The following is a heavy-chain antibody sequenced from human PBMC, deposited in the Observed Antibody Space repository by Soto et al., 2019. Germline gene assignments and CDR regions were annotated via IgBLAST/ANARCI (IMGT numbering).Heavy chain of an antibody. Sequence: EVQLVESGGGLVHPGGSLRLSCAASGFTFSGYWMSWVRQAPGKGLGWVANIKQDGSEQFYVDSVKGRFTISRDNAKNSLYLQMNSLRAEDTAVYYCAREAVWGQGTKVTVSS. CDR1: GFTFSGYW. CDR3: AREAV. J-gene: IGHJ6*02. CDR2: IKQDGSEQ. V-gene: IGHV3-7*05.